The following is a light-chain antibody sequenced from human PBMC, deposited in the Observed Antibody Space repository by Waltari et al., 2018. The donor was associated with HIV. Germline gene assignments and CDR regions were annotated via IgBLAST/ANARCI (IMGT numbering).Light chain of an antibody. Sequence: SSELTQDPAVSVALGQTVRITCQGDSLRSYYASWYQQKPGQAPVLVIYGKNNRPSGIPDRFSGSSSGNTASLTITGAQAEDEADYYGNSRDSSGNHLSVFGGGTKLTVL. CDR3: NSRDSSGNHLSV. CDR2: GKN. CDR1: SLRSYY. J-gene: IGLJ3*02. V-gene: IGLV3-19*01.